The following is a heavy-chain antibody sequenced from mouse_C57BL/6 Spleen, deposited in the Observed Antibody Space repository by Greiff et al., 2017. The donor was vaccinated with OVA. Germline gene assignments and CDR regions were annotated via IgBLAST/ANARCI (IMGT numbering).Heavy chain of an antibody. Sequence: QVQLQQSGAELVRPGSSVKLSCKASGYTFTSYWMHWVKQRPIQGLEWIGNIDPSDSETHYNQKFKDKATLTVDKSSSTAYMQLSSLTSEDSAVYYCARDSKDYYGSRSSFDYWGQGTTLTVSS. CDR1: GYTFTSYW. D-gene: IGHD1-1*01. CDR2: IDPSDSET. CDR3: ARDSKDYYGSRSSFDY. V-gene: IGHV1-52*01. J-gene: IGHJ2*01.